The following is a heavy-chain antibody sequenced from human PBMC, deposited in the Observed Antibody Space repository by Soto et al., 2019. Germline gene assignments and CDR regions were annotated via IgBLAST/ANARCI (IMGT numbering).Heavy chain of an antibody. CDR2: VYVGGET. J-gene: IGHJ4*02. CDR1: DDSISRDY. CDR3: ATGRQPVGLEF. D-gene: IGHD6-13*01. Sequence: QVHLQESGPGLVKSSETLSLTCTVSDDSISRDYWSWIRQPAGKGLEWLGRVYVGGETNYNPSRKSRLTMSWDTSKRQFSLKMRSVTAADTAVYYCATGRQPVGLEFWGLGTLVTVSS. V-gene: IGHV4-4*07.